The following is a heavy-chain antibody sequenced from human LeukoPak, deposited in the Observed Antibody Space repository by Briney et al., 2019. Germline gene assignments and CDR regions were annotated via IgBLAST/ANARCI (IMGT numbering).Heavy chain of an antibody. Sequence: AASVKVSCKASGYTFTGYYMHWVRQAPGQGLEWMGRINPNSGGTNYAQKFQGRVTMTRDTSTSTVYMELSSLRSEDTAVYYCAREDYDSSGYPNLGYYFDYWGQGTLVTVSS. J-gene: IGHJ4*02. D-gene: IGHD3-22*01. CDR1: GYTFTGYY. CDR3: AREDYDSSGYPNLGYYFDY. CDR2: INPNSGGT. V-gene: IGHV1-2*06.